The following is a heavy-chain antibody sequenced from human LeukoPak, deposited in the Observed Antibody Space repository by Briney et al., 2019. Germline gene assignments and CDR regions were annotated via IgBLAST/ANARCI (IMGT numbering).Heavy chain of an antibody. CDR1: GFTFSIHW. J-gene: IGHJ4*01. CDR2: IKADGSEK. CDR3: VTGIAYSGHGG. Sequence: PGGSLRLSCTASGFTFSIHWMTWVRQAPGKGLEWVANIKADGSEKSYVDSVKGRFTISRDNAENSLYLHMNNLRAEDTALYYCVTGIAYSGHGGWGHGTLVTVSS. V-gene: IGHV3-7*01. D-gene: IGHD5-12*01.